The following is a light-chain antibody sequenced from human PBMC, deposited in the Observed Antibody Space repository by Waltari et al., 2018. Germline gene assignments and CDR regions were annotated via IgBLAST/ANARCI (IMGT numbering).Light chain of an antibody. J-gene: IGLJ2*01. CDR1: SSDVGAYIY. V-gene: IGLV2-14*01. Sequence: QSALTQPASVSGSPGQSITISCTGTSSDVGAYIYVPWYQQPPGKAPKHMIFEVSNRPSGVSNRFSGSKSGNTASLTISGLQAEDEADYYCSSYTGSSTVVFGGGTKVTVL. CDR3: SSYTGSSTVV. CDR2: EVS.